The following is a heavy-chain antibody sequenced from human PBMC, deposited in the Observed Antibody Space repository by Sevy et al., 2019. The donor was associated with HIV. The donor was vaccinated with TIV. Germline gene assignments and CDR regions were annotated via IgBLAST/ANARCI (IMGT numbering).Heavy chain of an antibody. CDR1: GFTVSSNY. CDR3: ARDGSYGLDY. CDR2: IYSGGST. D-gene: IGHD3-10*01. J-gene: IGHJ4*02. V-gene: IGHV3-53*01. Sequence: GGSLRLSYAASGFTVSSNYMSWVRQAPGKGLEWVSVIYSGGSTYYADSVKGRFTISRDKSKNTLYLQMNSLRAEDTAVYYCARDGSYGLDYWGQGTLVTVSS.